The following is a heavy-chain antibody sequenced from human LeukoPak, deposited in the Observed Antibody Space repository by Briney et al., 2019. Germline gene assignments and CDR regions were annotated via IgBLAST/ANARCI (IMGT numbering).Heavy chain of an antibody. CDR1: GGSISSSSYY. CDR3: ARLLHSPKRWLQLWDY. V-gene: IGHV4-39*01. CDR2: IYYSGST. J-gene: IGHJ4*02. Sequence: SETLSLTCTVSGGSISSSSYYWGWIRQPPGKGLEWIGSIYYSGSTYYNPSLKSRVTISVDTSKNQFSLKLSSVTAADTAVYYCARLLHSPKRWLQLWDYWGQGTLVTVSS. D-gene: IGHD5-24*01.